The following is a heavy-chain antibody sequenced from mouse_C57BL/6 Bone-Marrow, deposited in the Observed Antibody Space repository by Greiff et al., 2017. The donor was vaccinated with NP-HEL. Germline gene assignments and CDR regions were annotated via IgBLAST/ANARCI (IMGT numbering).Heavy chain of an antibody. V-gene: IGHV10-1*01. J-gene: IGHJ3*01. CDR2: IRSKSNNYAT. CDR3: VRLPTVVGGY. D-gene: IGHD1-1*01. Sequence: EVKLMESGGGLVQPKGSLKLSCAASGFSFNTYAMNWVRQAPGTGLEWVARIRSKSNNYATYYADSVKDRFTISRDDSESMLYLQMNNLKTEDTAMYYCVRLPTVVGGYWGQGTLVTVSA. CDR1: GFSFNTYA.